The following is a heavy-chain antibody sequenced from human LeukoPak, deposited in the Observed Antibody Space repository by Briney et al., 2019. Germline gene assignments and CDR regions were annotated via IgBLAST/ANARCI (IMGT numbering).Heavy chain of an antibody. J-gene: IGHJ5*02. CDR1: GYTFTGYY. Sequence: GASVKVSCKASGYTFTGYYMHWVRQAPGQGLEWMGWINPNSGGTNYAQKFQGRVTMTRDTSISTAYMELSRLRSDDTAVYYCARDSGIAAAGPTNWFDPWGQGTLVTVSS. CDR3: ARDSGIAAAGPTNWFDP. D-gene: IGHD6-13*01. V-gene: IGHV1-2*02. CDR2: INPNSGGT.